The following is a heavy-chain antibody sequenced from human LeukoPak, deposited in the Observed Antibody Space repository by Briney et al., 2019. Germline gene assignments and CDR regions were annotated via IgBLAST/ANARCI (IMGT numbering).Heavy chain of an antibody. D-gene: IGHD6-13*01. V-gene: IGHV4-38-2*02. Sequence: SETLSLTCTVSGYSISSGYYWGWIRQPPGKGLEWIGSIYHSGSTYYNPSLKSRVTISVDTSKNQFSLKLSSVTAADTAVYYCARQIYSSSWSDFDYWGQGTLVTVSS. J-gene: IGHJ4*02. CDR2: IYHSGST. CDR1: GYSISSGYY. CDR3: ARQIYSSSWSDFDY.